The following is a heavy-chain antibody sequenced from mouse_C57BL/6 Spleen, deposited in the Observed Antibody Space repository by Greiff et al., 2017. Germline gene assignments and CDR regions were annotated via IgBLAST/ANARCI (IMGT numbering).Heavy chain of an antibody. D-gene: IGHD1-1*01. CDR3: ARGRPGC. Sequence: VKLQQPGAELVKPGASVTMSCKASGYTFTSYWITWVKQRPGQGLEWIGDIYPGSGSTNYNEKFKSKATLTVDTSSSTAYMQLSSLTSGDSAVYYCARGRPGCWGQGTTLPVSS. V-gene: IGHV1-55*01. CDR2: IYPGSGST. CDR1: GYTFTSYW. J-gene: IGHJ2*01.